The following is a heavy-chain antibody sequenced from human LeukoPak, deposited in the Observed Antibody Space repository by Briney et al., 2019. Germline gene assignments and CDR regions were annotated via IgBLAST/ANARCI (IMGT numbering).Heavy chain of an antibody. CDR1: GGSISSYY. V-gene: IGHV4-59*08. CDR3: ARLGRDGYFDY. D-gene: IGHD2-15*01. Sequence: PSETLSLTCTVSGGSISSYYWSWIRQPPGKGLEWIGYIYYSGSTNYNPSLKSRVTISVDTSKNQFSLKLSSVTAADTAVYYCARLGRDGYFDYWGQGALVTVPS. J-gene: IGHJ4*02. CDR2: IYYSGST.